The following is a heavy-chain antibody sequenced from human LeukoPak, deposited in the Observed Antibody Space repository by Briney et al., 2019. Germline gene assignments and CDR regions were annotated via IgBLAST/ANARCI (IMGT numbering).Heavy chain of an antibody. CDR1: GFTFSSYA. Sequence: GRSLRLSCAASGFTFSSYAMHWVRQAPGKGLEWVAVISYDGSNRYYADSVKGRFTISRDNSKNTLYLQMNSPRAEDTAVYYCATTPRDGYNYAFDYWGQGTLVTVSS. V-gene: IGHV3-30-3*01. CDR3: ATTPRDGYNYAFDY. J-gene: IGHJ4*02. D-gene: IGHD5-24*01. CDR2: ISYDGSNR.